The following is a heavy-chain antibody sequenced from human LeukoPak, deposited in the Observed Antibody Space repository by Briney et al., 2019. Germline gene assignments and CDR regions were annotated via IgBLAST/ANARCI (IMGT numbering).Heavy chain of an antibody. CDR2: INPNSGGT. V-gene: IGHV1-2*02. CDR1: GYTFTGYY. CDR3: ARGPQRRGPLPVAGTCDY. Sequence: GASVKVSCKASGYTFTGYYMHWVRQAPGQGLEWMGWINPNSGGTNYAQKFQGRVTMTRDTSISTAYMELSRLRSDDTAVYYCARGPQRRGPLPVAGTCDYWGQGTLVTVSS. J-gene: IGHJ4*02. D-gene: IGHD6-19*01.